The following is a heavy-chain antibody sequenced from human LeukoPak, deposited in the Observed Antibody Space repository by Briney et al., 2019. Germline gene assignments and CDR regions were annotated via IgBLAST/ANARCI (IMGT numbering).Heavy chain of an antibody. CDR2: IIPIFGTA. CDR3: ARVEKGGTVDY. CDR1: GDTFSSYA. D-gene: IGHD1-1*01. V-gene: IGHV1-69*05. J-gene: IGHJ4*02. Sequence: GSSVKVSCKASGDTFSSYAISWVRQAPGQGLEWMGRIIPIFGTANDAQKFQGRVTITTDESTSTAYKELSSLRSEDTAVYYCARVEKGGTVDYWGQGTLVTVSS.